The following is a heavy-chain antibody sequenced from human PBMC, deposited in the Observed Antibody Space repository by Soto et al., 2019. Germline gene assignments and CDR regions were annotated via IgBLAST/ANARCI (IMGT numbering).Heavy chain of an antibody. CDR1: GGSISSGDYY. Sequence: SETLSLTCTVPGGSISSGDYYWSWIRQPPGKGLEWIGYIYYSGSTYYNPSLKSRVTISVDTSKNQFSLKLSSVTAADTAVYYCARVRAAAGPNRSIPNWFDPWGQGTLVTVS. CDR3: ARVRAAAGPNRSIPNWFDP. J-gene: IGHJ5*02. D-gene: IGHD6-13*01. V-gene: IGHV4-30-4*02. CDR2: IYYSGST.